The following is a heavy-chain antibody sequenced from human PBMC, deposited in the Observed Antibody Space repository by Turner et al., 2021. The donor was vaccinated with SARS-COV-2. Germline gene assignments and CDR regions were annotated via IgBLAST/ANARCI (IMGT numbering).Heavy chain of an antibody. CDR1: GSPFAGYY. J-gene: IGHJ6*02. CDR3: ARGASVTPDRYYYYYFGMDV. CDR2: INPNRGGT. Sequence: QVQLVQSGAEVKKPGASVKVSCKASGSPFAGYYMHWVRQAPGQGLEWMGWINPNRGGTNYAQKFQGRVTMTRDTSISTAYLELSRLRSDDTAVYYCARGASVTPDRYYYYYFGMDVWGQGTTVTVSS. V-gene: IGHV1-2*02. D-gene: IGHD4-17*01.